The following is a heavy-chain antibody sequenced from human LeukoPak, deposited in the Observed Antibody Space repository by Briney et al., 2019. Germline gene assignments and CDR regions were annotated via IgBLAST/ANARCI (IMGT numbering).Heavy chain of an antibody. CDR2: MNPNSGNT. V-gene: IGHV1-8*01. J-gene: IGHJ6*02. CDR1: GYTFTSYD. D-gene: IGHD6-13*01. CDR3: ARGRKYSSSWYPHYYYYGMDV. Sequence: GASVKVSCKASGYTFTSYDINWVRQATGQGLEWMGWMNPNSGNTGYAQKFQGRITMTRNTSISTAYMELSSLRSEDTAVYYCARGRKYSSSWYPHYYYYGMDVWGQGTTVTVSS.